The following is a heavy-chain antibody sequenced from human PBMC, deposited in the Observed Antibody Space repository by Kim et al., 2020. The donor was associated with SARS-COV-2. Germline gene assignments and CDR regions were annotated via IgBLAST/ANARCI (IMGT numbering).Heavy chain of an antibody. Sequence: ASVKVSCKASGYTFTSYYMHWVRQAPGQGLEWMGIINPSGGSTSYAQKFQGRVTMTRDTSTSTVYMELSSLRSEDTAVYYCARMATHYYDSSGYDYWGQGTLVTVSS. CDR2: INPSGGST. J-gene: IGHJ4*02. CDR3: ARMATHYYDSSGYDY. V-gene: IGHV1-46*01. CDR1: GYTFTSYY. D-gene: IGHD3-22*01.